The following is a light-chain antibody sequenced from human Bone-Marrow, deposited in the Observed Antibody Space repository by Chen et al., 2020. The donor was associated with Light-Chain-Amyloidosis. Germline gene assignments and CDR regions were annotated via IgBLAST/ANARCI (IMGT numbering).Light chain of an antibody. Sequence: QSALTQPDSVSGSPGQALTISCTGTSSAVGGYNYVSWYQEHPGKAPKLMIYEVSNRPSGVSNRFSGSKSGNTASLTISGLQAEDEADYYCSSYTSSSTWVFGGGTKLTVL. CDR3: SSYTSSSTWV. J-gene: IGLJ3*02. V-gene: IGLV2-14*01. CDR2: EVS. CDR1: SSAVGGYNY.